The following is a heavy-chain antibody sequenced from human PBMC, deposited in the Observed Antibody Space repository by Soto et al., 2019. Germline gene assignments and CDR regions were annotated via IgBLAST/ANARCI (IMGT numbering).Heavy chain of an antibody. CDR3: ANFFLAGSTHYFDD. CDR1: GGSLSSGGYY. Sequence: QVQLQESGPGLVKPSQTLSLTCIVSGGSLSSGGYYWSWIRQHPGKGLEWIGYTHYSGNTYYNPSLKSRVTISLDTSKNQFSLKLSSVTAADTAVYYCANFFLAGSTHYFDDWGQGTLVTVSS. J-gene: IGHJ4*02. CDR2: THYSGNT. V-gene: IGHV4-31*03. D-gene: IGHD3-9*01.